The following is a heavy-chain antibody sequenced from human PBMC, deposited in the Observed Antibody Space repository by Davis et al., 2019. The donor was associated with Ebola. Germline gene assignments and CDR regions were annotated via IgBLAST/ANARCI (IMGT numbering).Heavy chain of an antibody. V-gene: IGHV4-59*01. D-gene: IGHD3-10*01. Sequence: SETLSLTCTLSAGSISSYYCSWIRQPPGKGLEWVGYIHYSGTTNYNPSLKSRVTISVDTSKNQFSLKLSSVTAAATAVYYCARDATMVQGVIIADAFDIWGQGTMVTVSS. CDR1: AGSISSYY. CDR2: IHYSGTT. J-gene: IGHJ3*02. CDR3: ARDATMVQGVIIADAFDI.